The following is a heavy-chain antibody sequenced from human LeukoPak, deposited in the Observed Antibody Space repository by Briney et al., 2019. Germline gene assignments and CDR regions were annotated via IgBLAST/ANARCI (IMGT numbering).Heavy chain of an antibody. Sequence: ASVKVSCKASGYTFTSYGISWVRQAPGQGLEWMGWISAYNGNTNYAQKLQGRVTMTTDTSTRTAYMEVRSLRSDDTAVYYCARDNWAPTRAYYYDSSGYQGSDWYFDLWGRGTLVTVSS. CDR3: ARDNWAPTRAYYYDSSGYQGSDWYFDL. J-gene: IGHJ2*01. D-gene: IGHD3-22*01. V-gene: IGHV1-18*01. CDR2: ISAYNGNT. CDR1: GYTFTSYG.